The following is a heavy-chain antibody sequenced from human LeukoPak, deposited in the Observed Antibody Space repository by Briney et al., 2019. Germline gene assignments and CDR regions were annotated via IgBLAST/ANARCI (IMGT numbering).Heavy chain of an antibody. V-gene: IGHV4-4*07. D-gene: IGHD2-15*01. CDR2: IYTSGST. CDR1: GGSISSYY. J-gene: IGHJ5*02. Sequence: SETLSLTCTVSGGSISSYYWSWIRQPAGKGLEWIGRIYTSGSTNYNPSLKSRVTMSVDTSKNQFSLKLSSVTAADTAVYYCARVPRYCSGGSCYSDVWWFDPWGQGTLVTVSS. CDR3: ARVPRYCSGGSCYSDVWWFDP.